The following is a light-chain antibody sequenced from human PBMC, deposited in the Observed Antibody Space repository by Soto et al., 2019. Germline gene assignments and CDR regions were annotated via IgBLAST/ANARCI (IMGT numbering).Light chain of an antibody. CDR3: QSYNSSLSGSV. Sequence: QSALMQTPSVPVAPGQRLTISCTGSSSNTGAGYDIQWYQQLPGTAPKLLIYAYNNRPSGIPDSFSCTHSDTTACLSITGLNAEHEADYYCQSYNSSLSGSVFRTWTKVNV. CDR1: SSNTGAGYD. CDR2: AYN. V-gene: IGLV1-40*01. J-gene: IGLJ1*01.